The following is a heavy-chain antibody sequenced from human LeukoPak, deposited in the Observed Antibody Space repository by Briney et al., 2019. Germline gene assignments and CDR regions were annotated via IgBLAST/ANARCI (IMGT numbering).Heavy chain of an antibody. Sequence: SETLSLTCAVSGGSISSYYWSWIRQPPGKGLEWIGSIYHSGSTYYNPSLKSRVTISVDTSKNQFSLKLSSVTAADTAVYYCAKHDYGDYAGAPTWDWFDPWGQGTLVTVSS. CDR2: IYHSGST. D-gene: IGHD4-17*01. CDR3: AKHDYGDYAGAPTWDWFDP. CDR1: GGSISSYY. J-gene: IGHJ5*02. V-gene: IGHV4-59*08.